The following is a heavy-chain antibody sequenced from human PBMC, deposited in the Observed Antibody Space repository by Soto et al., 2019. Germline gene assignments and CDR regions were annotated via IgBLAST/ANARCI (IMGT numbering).Heavy chain of an antibody. Sequence: SETLSLTCAVSGGFIISSNWWSWVRQPPGKGLEWIGEIYHSGSTNYNPSLKSRVTISVDKSKNQFSLKLRSVTAADTAVYYCAREAVGSTSFDYWGQGTLVSVSS. V-gene: IGHV4-4*02. D-gene: IGHD1-26*01. CDR3: AREAVGSTSFDY. CDR2: IYHSGST. CDR1: GGFIISSNW. J-gene: IGHJ4*02.